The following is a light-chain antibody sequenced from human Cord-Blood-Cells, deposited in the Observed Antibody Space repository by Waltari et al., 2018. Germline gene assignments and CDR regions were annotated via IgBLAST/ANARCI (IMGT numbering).Light chain of an antibody. CDR3: QAWDSSTFYV. V-gene: IGLV3-1*01. Sequence: SHELTQPPSVSVSPGQTASITCSGDKLGDQYACWYQQKPGQSPVLVIYQDSKRPSGIPERFSGSNSGNTATLTISGTQAMDEADYYCQAWDSSTFYVFGTGTKVTVL. CDR2: QDS. J-gene: IGLJ1*01. CDR1: KLGDQY.